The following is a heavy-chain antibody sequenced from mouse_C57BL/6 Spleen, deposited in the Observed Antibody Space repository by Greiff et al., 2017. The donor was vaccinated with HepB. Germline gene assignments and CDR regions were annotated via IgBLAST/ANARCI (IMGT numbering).Heavy chain of an antibody. CDR3: TRGVTGTRYFDV. V-gene: IGHV5-9-1*02. CDR1: GFTFSSYA. Sequence: DVMLVESGEGLVKPGGSLKLSCAASGFTFSSYAMSWVRQTPEKRLEWVAYISSGGDYIYYADTVKGRFTISRDNARNTLYLQMSSLKSEDTAMYYCTRGVTGTRYFDVWGTGTTVTVSS. J-gene: IGHJ1*03. D-gene: IGHD4-1*01. CDR2: ISSGGDYI.